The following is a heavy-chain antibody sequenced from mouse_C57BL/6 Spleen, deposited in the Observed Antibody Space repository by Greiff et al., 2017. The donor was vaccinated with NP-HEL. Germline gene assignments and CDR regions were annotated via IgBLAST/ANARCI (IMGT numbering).Heavy chain of an antibody. V-gene: IGHV1-26*01. CDR3: ARNYPVDY. CDR1: GYTFTDYY. D-gene: IGHD2-1*01. CDR2: INPNNGGT. Sequence: EVQLQQSGPELVKPGASVKISCKASGYTFTDYYMNWVKQSHGKSLEWIGDINPNNGGTSYNQKFKGKATLTVDKSSSTAYMELRSLTSEDSAVYYCARNYPVDYWGLGTTLTVSS. J-gene: IGHJ2*01.